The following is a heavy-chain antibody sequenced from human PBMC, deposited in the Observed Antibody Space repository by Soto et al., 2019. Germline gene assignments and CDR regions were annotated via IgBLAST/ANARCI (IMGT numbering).Heavy chain of an antibody. CDR3: VRIAYFYDSSGHYFDY. CDR1: GFSLSNGRVG. J-gene: IGHJ4*02. D-gene: IGHD3-22*01. Sequence: QVTLKESGPVLVKPTETLTLTCTVSGFSLSNGRVGVSWTRQPPGKALEWLAHIFSTDEKSYSTSLKSRLTISKDTSKSQVVLTMTNMDPVDTATYYCVRIAYFYDSSGHYFDYWGQGTLVTVSS. V-gene: IGHV2-26*01. CDR2: IFSTDEK.